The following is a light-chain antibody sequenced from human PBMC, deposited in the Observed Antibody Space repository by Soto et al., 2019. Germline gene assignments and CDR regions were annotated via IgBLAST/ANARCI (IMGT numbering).Light chain of an antibody. CDR2: GTS. Sequence: AIQITQSPSSLSASVGDRVTITCRASQAIRTDLGWYQQRPGKAPKLLIYGTSNLQNGVPSRFSGSGSGTDFTLTINSLQPEDFATYYCLQDYSYPRTFGQGTKVDIK. CDR1: QAIRTD. CDR3: LQDYSYPRT. V-gene: IGKV1-6*01. J-gene: IGKJ1*01.